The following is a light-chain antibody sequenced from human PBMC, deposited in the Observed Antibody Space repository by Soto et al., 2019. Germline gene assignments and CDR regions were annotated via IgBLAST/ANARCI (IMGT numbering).Light chain of an antibody. CDR3: QVYGCSPQT. J-gene: IGKJ1*01. CDR2: ATS. CDR1: QSVTSTY. V-gene: IGKV3-20*01. Sequence: THTPDALSLSPGERATLSCRAVQSVTSTYMAWSQQKPGQXRRLLIYATSFRATGIPDRFGGSESGTDLTLTMSRLDIEDSEGFYSQVYGCSPQTFGQRTTVDI.